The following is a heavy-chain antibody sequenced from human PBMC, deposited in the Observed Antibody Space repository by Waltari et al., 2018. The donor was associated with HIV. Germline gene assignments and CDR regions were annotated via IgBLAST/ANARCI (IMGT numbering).Heavy chain of an antibody. V-gene: IGHV3-33*01. CDR2: IWYDGSNK. J-gene: IGHJ4*02. D-gene: IGHD6-6*01. CDR1: GFTFKKDG. CDR3: ARDRGGSSSLVLDS. Sequence: QVQLVESGGGVVQTGRSLRLSCGESGFTFKKDGMHWVRQAPGKGLEWVAVIWYDGSNKYYADSVKGRFTISRDNSKNRLYLQMNSLRAEDTAVYYCARDRGGSSSLVLDSWGQGTLVTVSS.